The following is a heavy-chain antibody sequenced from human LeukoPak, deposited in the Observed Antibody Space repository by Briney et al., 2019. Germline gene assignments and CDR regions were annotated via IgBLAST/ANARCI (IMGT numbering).Heavy chain of an antibody. Sequence: GGSLRLSCVGSGFTLSDYYMAWIRQPPGKGLEWISFISSSGSTKYYADSVKGRFTISRDTTQNSLYLQMNSLRAEDTAVYYCVRQLVSWGQGTLVTVSS. CDR3: VRQLVS. J-gene: IGHJ5*02. V-gene: IGHV3-11*04. CDR1: GFTLSDYY. CDR2: ISSSGSTK. D-gene: IGHD6-6*01.